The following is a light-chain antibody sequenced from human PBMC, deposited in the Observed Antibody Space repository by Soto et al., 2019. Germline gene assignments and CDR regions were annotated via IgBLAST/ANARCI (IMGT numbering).Light chain of an antibody. CDR3: MQALQTPEPFT. CDR2: LGS. V-gene: IGKV2-28*01. Sequence: DIVMTQSPLSLPVTPGEPASISCRSSQSLLHSNGYNYLDWYLQKPGQSPQLLIYLGSNRASGVPDRFSGSGSGTDFTLKISRVEAEDVGVYYCMQALQTPEPFTFGPGTKVDIK. CDR1: QSLLHSNGYNY. J-gene: IGKJ3*01.